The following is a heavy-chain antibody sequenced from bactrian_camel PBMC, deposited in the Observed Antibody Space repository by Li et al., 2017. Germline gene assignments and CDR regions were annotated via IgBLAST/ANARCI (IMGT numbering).Heavy chain of an antibody. Sequence: HVQLVESGGGSVQAGGSLTLSCSASESTYRSICMAWFRQAPGSQSETVATVDSNGVTKVAGSVKGRFTLSKDNAKNTLYLRMDNLKPEDTALYTCAAEDQAPWDMGWICNYNSWGQGTQVTVS. V-gene: IGHV3S53*01. CDR1: ESTYRSIC. CDR3: AAEDQAPWDMGWICNYNS. D-gene: IGHD3*01. CDR2: VDSNGVT. J-gene: IGHJ4*01.